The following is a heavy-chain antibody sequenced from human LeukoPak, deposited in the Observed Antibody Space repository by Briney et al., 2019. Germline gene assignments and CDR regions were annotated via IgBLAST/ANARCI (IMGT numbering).Heavy chain of an antibody. CDR2: INTNTGNP. V-gene: IGHV7-4-1*02. CDR1: GYTFTSYA. CDR3: AREATTVGYYYYYYYMDV. Sequence: ASVKVSCKASGYTFTSYAMNWVRQAPGQGLEWMGWINTNTGNPTYAQGFTGRFVFSLDTSVSTAYLQISSLKAEDTAVYYCAREATTVGYYYYYYYMDVWGKGTTVTVSS. D-gene: IGHD4-23*01. J-gene: IGHJ6*03.